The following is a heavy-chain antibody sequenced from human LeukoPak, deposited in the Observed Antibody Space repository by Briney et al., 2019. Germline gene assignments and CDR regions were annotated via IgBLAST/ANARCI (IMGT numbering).Heavy chain of an antibody. CDR1: GDTFSSYV. D-gene: IGHD1/OR15-1a*01. CDR2: IIPMSGTT. Sequence: GSSVKVSWKASGDTFSSYVFSWVRQAPGQGLELMGAIIPMSGTTHYAQNFQGRVTITSDESTRTVYLEVTSLRSEDTALYYCARSNNVFFAGDHWGQGTLVTVSS. CDR3: ARSNNVFFAGDH. J-gene: IGHJ4*02. V-gene: IGHV1-69*01.